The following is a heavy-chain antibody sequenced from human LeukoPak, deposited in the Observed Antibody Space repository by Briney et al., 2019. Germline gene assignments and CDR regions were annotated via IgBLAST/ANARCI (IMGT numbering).Heavy chain of an antibody. Sequence: SVKVSCKASRGTLSSYAISSVRPAPGQGLEWMGGIIPIFGTANYAQKFQGRVTITTDESTSTAYMELSSLRSEDTAVYYCARARTGTTGYYMDVWGKGTTVTVSS. D-gene: IGHD1-7*01. J-gene: IGHJ6*03. CDR1: RGTLSSYA. V-gene: IGHV1-69*05. CDR3: ARARTGTTGYYMDV. CDR2: IIPIFGTA.